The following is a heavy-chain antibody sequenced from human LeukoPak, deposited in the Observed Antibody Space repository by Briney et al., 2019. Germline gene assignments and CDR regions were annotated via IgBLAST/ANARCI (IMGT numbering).Heavy chain of an antibody. CDR3: ARDYSYGLDY. V-gene: IGHV3-74*01. D-gene: IGHD5-18*01. Sequence: GGSLRLSCVVSAFTFRNHWMHWVRQAPGKGRVWVSRIKSDGSATTYADSVKGRFTISRDNAKNTLYLQMNSLTAEDTAVYYCARDYSYGLDYWGQGTLVTVSS. CDR1: AFTFRNHW. J-gene: IGHJ4*02. CDR2: IKSDGSAT.